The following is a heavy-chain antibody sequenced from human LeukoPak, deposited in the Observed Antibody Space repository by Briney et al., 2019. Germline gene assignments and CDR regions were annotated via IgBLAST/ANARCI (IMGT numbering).Heavy chain of an antibody. D-gene: IGHD3-16*02. V-gene: IGHV3-48*03. CDR1: GFTFSSYE. Sequence: GGSLRLSCAASGFTFSSYEMNWVRQAPGKGLEWVSYISSSGSTIYYADSVKGRFTISRDNAKNSLYLQMNSLRAEDTAVYYCARESFTVGGVIAPDFDYWGQGTLVTVSS. J-gene: IGHJ4*02. CDR2: ISSSGSTI. CDR3: ARESFTVGGVIAPDFDY.